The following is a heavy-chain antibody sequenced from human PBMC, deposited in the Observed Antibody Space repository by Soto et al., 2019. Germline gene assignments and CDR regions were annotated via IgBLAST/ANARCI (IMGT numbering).Heavy chain of an antibody. CDR1: GYTFSSYG. Sequence: VHLMQSGAEVKSPGASVRVSCKASGYTFSSYGVSWVRQAPAQGLEFMGWISVYNGHTNYAQKFQARVPMTTDTSTSTTYMELRSLTSDDTAVYFCARRDFGDYGPPLDHWGQGTLVTVSA. D-gene: IGHD4-17*01. CDR3: ARRDFGDYGPPLDH. CDR2: ISVYNGHT. V-gene: IGHV1-18*01. J-gene: IGHJ4*02.